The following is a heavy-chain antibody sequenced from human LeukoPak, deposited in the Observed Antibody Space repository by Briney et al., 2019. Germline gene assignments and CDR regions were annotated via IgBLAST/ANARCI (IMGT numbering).Heavy chain of an antibody. CDR3: AKIPLIPYYFDY. Sequence: GGSLRLSCAASGFTFSSYGMSWVRQAPGKGLEWVSAISGSGGSTYYADSVKGRFTISRDNSKNTLYLQMNSLRAEDTAVYYCAKIPLIPYYFDYWGQGTLVTVSS. CDR2: ISGSGGST. D-gene: IGHD3-16*01. J-gene: IGHJ4*02. V-gene: IGHV3-23*01. CDR1: GFTFSSYG.